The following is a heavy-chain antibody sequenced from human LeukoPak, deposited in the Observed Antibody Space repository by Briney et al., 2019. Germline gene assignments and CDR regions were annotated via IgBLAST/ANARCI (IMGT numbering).Heavy chain of an antibody. D-gene: IGHD3-10*01. CDR2: IYTSGST. CDR1: GGSISSGSYY. CDR3: AREGLNMVRGVIPKEAWGWFDP. V-gene: IGHV4-61*02. J-gene: IGHJ5*02. Sequence: PSQTLSLTCTVSGGSISSGSYYWNWIRQPAGTGLEWIGRIYTSGSTNYNPSLKSRVTISVDTSKNQFSLKLSSVTAADTAVYYLAREGLNMVRGVIPKEAWGWFDPWGQGTLVTVSS.